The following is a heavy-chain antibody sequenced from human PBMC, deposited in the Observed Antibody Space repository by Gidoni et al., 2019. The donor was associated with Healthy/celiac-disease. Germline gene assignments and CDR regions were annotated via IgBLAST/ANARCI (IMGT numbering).Heavy chain of an antibody. V-gene: IGHV3-15*01. D-gene: IGHD6-13*01. Sequence: EVQLVDSGGGLVKPGGSLSLSCAASGFTFSNAWMSWVRQAPGKGLEWVGRMKSKTDGGTTDYAAPVKGRFTISRDDSKNTLYLQMNSLKTEDTAVYYCTAHSSSWYEGGDYWGQGTLVTVSS. CDR3: TAHSSSWYEGGDY. CDR2: MKSKTDGGTT. J-gene: IGHJ4*02. CDR1: GFTFSNAW.